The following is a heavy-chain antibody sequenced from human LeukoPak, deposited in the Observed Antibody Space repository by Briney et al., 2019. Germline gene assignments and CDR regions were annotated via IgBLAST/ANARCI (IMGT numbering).Heavy chain of an antibody. D-gene: IGHD6-13*01. CDR3: ATYPYSNLHDYFDY. CDR2: ISWNSGSI. V-gene: IGHV3-9*01. J-gene: IGHJ4*02. CDR1: GVTFDDYA. Sequence: GGSLRLSCAASGVTFDDYAMHWVRQAPGKGLEWVSGISWNSGSIDYADSVKGRFTISRDTAKNSLYLQMNRLRAEATALYYAATYPYSNLHDYFDYWTQGTLVTVSS.